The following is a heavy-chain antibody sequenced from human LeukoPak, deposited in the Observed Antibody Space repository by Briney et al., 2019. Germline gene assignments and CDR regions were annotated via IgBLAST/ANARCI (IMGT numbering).Heavy chain of an antibody. Sequence: SVNVSCKASGGTFSSYAISWVRQAPGQGLEWMGGIIPIFGTANYAQKFQGRVTITADESTSTAYMELSSLRSEDTAVYYCAREFGELYGMDVWGQGTTVTVSS. CDR3: AREFGELYGMDV. V-gene: IGHV1-69*13. D-gene: IGHD3-10*01. J-gene: IGHJ6*02. CDR1: GGTFSSYA. CDR2: IIPIFGTA.